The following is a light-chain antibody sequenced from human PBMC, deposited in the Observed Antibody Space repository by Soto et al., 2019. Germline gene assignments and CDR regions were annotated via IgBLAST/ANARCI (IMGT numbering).Light chain of an antibody. Sequence: SVLTQPASVSGSPVQSITICCTGTSSDVGGYDYVSWYQQHPGKAPKLMIYEVSNRPSGVSNRFSGSKSGNTASLTISGLQAEDEAGYYCSSYTSRITRVFGTGTKVTVL. CDR1: SSDVGGYDY. CDR3: SSYTSRITRV. J-gene: IGLJ1*01. CDR2: EVS. V-gene: IGLV2-14*01.